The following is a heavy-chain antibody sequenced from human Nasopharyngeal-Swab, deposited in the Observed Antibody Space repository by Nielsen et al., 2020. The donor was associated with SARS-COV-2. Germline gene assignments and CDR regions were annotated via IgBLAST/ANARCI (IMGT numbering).Heavy chain of an antibody. CDR1: GGSISHYH. CDR3: AREEQSFDY. CDR2: IFDSGTT. D-gene: IGHD1-26*01. Sequence: SETLSLTCTVSGGSISHYHWSWIRQPAGKGLEWIGRIFDSGTTNYNPSLKSRVTMSVDTSRNQFSLKLGSVTAADTAVYYCAREEQSFDYWGQGTLVTVSS. J-gene: IGHJ4*02. V-gene: IGHV4-4*07.